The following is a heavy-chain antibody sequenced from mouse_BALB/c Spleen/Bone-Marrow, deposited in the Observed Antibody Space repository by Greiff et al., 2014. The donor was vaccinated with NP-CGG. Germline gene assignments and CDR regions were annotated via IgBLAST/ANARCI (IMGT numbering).Heavy chain of an antibody. CDR2: ISSGGGST. V-gene: IGHV5-12-1*01. CDR1: GFAFSSYD. CDR3: ARLPSYYRYEDAY. J-gene: IGHJ3*01. Sequence: DVQLVESGGGLVKPGGSLKLSCAASGFAFSSYDMSWVRQTPEKRLEWVAYISSGGGSTYYPDTVKGRFTISRDNAKNTLYLQMSSLKSEDTAMYYSARLPSYYRYEDAYWGQGTLVTVSA. D-gene: IGHD2-14*01.